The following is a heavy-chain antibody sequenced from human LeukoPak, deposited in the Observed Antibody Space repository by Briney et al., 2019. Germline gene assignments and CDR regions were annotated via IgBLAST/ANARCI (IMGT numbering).Heavy chain of an antibody. J-gene: IGHJ4*02. V-gene: IGHV3-7*01. CDR1: GFTFSSYW. Sequence: GGSLRLSCAASGFTFSSYWMSWVRQAPGKGLEWVANIKQDGSEKYYVDSVKGRFTISRDNAKNSLYLQMNSLRDEDTAVYYCARSRGTTSWYYYDSSGHYLDYWGQGTLVTVSS. CDR3: ARSRGTTSWYYYDSSGHYLDY. D-gene: IGHD3-22*01. CDR2: IKQDGSEK.